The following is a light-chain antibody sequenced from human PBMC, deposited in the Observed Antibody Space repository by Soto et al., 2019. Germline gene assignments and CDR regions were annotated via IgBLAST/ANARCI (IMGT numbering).Light chain of an antibody. CDR2: GAS. Sequence: EIVMTQSPATLSVSPGERATLSCRASQSVSSNLAWYQQKPGQAPRLLMYGASTRATGIPDRFSGSGSGTVFSLTFSSLQSVNFAVYYCQQQNNWSPWTFGQGTKVEIK. J-gene: IGKJ1*01. CDR1: QSVSSN. CDR3: QQQNNWSPWT. V-gene: IGKV3-15*01.